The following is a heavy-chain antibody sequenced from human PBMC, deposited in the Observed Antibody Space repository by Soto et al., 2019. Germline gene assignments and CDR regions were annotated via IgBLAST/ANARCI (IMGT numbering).Heavy chain of an antibody. Sequence: GGSLRLSCAASGFTFTSYWMDWVRRAPGKGLEWVAMINEDGSEKYYVDSVKGRFTISRDNAKNPLYLEMDSLRAEDTAVYYCVTDYDAKGWGTYWGQGNLVTVSS. CDR3: VTDYDAKGWGTY. CDR1: GFTFTSYW. V-gene: IGHV3-7*04. D-gene: IGHD3-16*01. J-gene: IGHJ4*02. CDR2: INEDGSEK.